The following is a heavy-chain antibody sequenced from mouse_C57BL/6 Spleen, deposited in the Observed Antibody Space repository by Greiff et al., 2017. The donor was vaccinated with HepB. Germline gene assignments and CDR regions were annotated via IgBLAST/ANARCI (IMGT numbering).Heavy chain of an antibody. J-gene: IGHJ1*03. CDR2: IRNKANGYTT. CDR3: AGYRSTAVVDALYFDV. Sequence: EVQRVESGGGLVQPGGSLSLSCAASGFTFTDYYMSWVRQPPGKALEWLGFIRNKANGYTTEYSASVKGRFTISRDNSQSIVYLQMNALRADDSSTYYCAGYRSTAVVDALYFDVWGTGTTVTVSS. D-gene: IGHD1-1*01. V-gene: IGHV7-3*01. CDR1: GFTFTDYY.